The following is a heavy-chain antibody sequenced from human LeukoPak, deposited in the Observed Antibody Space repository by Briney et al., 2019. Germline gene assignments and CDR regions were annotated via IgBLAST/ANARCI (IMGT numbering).Heavy chain of an antibody. J-gene: IGHJ5*02. Sequence: PSETLSLTCAVSGYSISSGYYWGWIRQPPGKGLEWIGSIYHSGSTYYNPSLKSRVTISVDTSKNQFSLKLSSVTATDTAVYYCASSYYGSGVNWFDPWGQGTLVTVS. CDR3: ASSYYGSGVNWFDP. CDR1: GYSISSGYY. D-gene: IGHD3-10*01. V-gene: IGHV4-38-2*01. CDR2: IYHSGST.